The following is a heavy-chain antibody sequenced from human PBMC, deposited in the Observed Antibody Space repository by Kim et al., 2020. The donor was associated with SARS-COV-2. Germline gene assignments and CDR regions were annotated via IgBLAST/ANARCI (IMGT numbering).Heavy chain of an antibody. D-gene: IGHD5-12*01. Sequence: DPVKGRFTISRDNSKNTLYLQMNSLRAEDTAVYYCAIGPQMATITGAFDIWGQGTMVTVSS. CDR3: AIGPQMATITGAFDI. J-gene: IGHJ3*02. V-gene: IGHV3-30*02.